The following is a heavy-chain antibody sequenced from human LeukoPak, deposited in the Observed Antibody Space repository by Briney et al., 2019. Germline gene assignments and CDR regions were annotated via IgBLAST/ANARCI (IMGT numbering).Heavy chain of an antibody. CDR1: GFTFSNAW. CDR3: TTDFTMVRGVIEY. V-gene: IGHV3-15*01. Sequence: GGSLRLSCAASGFTFSNAWMSWARQAPGKGLEWVGRIKSKTDGGTTDYAAPVKGRFTISRDDSKNTLYLQMNSLKTEDTAVYYCTTDFTMVRGVIEYWGQGTLVTVSS. CDR2: IKSKTDGGTT. D-gene: IGHD3-10*01. J-gene: IGHJ4*02.